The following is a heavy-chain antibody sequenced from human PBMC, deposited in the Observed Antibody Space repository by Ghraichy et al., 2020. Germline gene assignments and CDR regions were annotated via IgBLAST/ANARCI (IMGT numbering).Heavy chain of an antibody. CDR2: IKQDGSEK. CDR3: ARLHSSVFYRDPFDI. Sequence: GGSLRLSCVASGFTFSSYWMSWVRQAPGKGLEWVANIKQDGSEKYYVDSVKGRFTISRDNVENSVYLQMNSLRAEDTAVFYCARLHSSVFYRDPFDIWGQGTMVTVSS. D-gene: IGHD3-22*01. CDR1: GFTFSSYW. V-gene: IGHV3-7*03. J-gene: IGHJ3*02.